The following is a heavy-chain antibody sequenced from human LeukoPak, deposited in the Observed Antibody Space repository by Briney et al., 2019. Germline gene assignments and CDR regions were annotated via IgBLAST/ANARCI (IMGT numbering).Heavy chain of an antibody. V-gene: IGHV1-2*02. CDR2: INPNSGGT. Sequence: ASVKVSCKASGYTFTGYYMHWVRQAPGQGLEWMGWINPNSGGTNYAQKFQGRVTMTRDTSISTAYLQWSSLKASDTAMYYCARHPDYYYYMDVWGKGTTVTVSS. CDR1: GYTFTGYY. J-gene: IGHJ6*03. CDR3: ARHPDYYYYMDV.